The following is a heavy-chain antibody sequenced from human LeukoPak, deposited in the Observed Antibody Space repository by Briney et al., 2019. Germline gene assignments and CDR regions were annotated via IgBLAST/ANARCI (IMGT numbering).Heavy chain of an antibody. V-gene: IGHV3-48*01. J-gene: IGHJ4*02. D-gene: IGHD1-1*01. CDR2: ISGTSRTI. Sequence: GGSLRLSCVASGFTFNKYSMNWVRQAPGKGLQWLSYISGTSRTIYYADSVKGRFTISSDKSKNILFLQMNSLRAEDTALYYCAKGQETESRLDSWGQGTLVTVSS. CDR1: GFTFNKYS. CDR3: AKGQETESRLDS.